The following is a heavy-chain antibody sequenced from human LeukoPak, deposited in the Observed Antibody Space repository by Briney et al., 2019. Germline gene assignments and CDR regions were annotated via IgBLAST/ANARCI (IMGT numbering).Heavy chain of an antibody. V-gene: IGHV1-2*04. CDR2: INPNSGGT. J-gene: IGHJ4*02. CDR3: ARDFSYSSGWYDY. CDR1: GYTFTGYY. Sequence: ASVKVSCKASGYTFTGYYMHWVRQAPGQGLEWMGWINPNSGGTNYAQKFQGWVTMTRDTSTSTVYMELSSLRPEDTAVYYCARDFSYSSGWYDYWGQGTLVTVSS. D-gene: IGHD6-19*01.